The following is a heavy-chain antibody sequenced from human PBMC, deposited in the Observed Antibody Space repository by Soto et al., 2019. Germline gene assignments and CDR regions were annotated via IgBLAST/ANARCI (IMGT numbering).Heavy chain of an antibody. Sequence: EVQLVESGGGLVQPGGSLRLSCAASGFTFSSYGMNWVRQTPWKGLEWVSYISTGSATIYYAESVKGRLTTSRDNAKNSLYLQMDSLRDEDTPVYFCARDSASYISSSGSYWYFDLWGRGTLVTVSS. D-gene: IGHD6-6*01. V-gene: IGHV3-48*02. CDR3: ARDSASYISSSGSYWYFDL. CDR1: GFTFSSYG. J-gene: IGHJ2*01. CDR2: ISTGSATI.